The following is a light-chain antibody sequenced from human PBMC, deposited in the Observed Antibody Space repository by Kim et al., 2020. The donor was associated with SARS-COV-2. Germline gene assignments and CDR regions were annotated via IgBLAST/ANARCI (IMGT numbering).Light chain of an antibody. CDR2: YDS. J-gene: IGLJ3*02. V-gene: IGLV3-21*04. Sequence: ARGKGARIACGGNNIGRKGGHWYQQKPGQAPVLVIYYDSARPSGSPERFSGSNSGNTASLTISSVEAGDEADEYCQVWYSSSAHWVCGGGTQLTVL. CDR3: QVWYSSSAHWV. CDR1: NIGRKG.